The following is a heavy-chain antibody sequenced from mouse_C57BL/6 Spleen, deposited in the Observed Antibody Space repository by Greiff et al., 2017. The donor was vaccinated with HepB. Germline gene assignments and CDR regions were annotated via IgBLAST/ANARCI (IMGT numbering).Heavy chain of an antibody. Sequence: VQLQQSGAELVRPGASVKLSCTASGFNIKDYYMHWVKQRPEQGLEWIGRIDPEDGDTEYAPKFQGKATMTADTSSNTAYLQLSSLTSEDTAVYYCTPFYYGNYVDYWGQGTTLTVSS. V-gene: IGHV14-1*01. CDR2: IDPEDGDT. J-gene: IGHJ2*01. D-gene: IGHD2-1*01. CDR3: TPFYYGNYVDY. CDR1: GFNIKDYY.